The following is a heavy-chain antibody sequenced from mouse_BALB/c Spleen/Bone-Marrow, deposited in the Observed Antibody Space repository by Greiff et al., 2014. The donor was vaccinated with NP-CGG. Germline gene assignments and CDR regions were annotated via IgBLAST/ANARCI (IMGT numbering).Heavy chain of an antibody. CDR3: ARVRNWADY. CDR1: GYAFSSYW. CDR2: IYPGDGDT. V-gene: IGHV1-80*01. Sequence: QVHVKQSGAELVRPGSSVKISCKASGYAFSSYWMNWVKQRPGQGLEWIGQIYPGDGDTNHNGKFKGKATLTADKSSSTAYMQLSSLTSEDSAVYFCARVRNWADYWGQGTTLTVSS. J-gene: IGHJ2*01. D-gene: IGHD4-1*01.